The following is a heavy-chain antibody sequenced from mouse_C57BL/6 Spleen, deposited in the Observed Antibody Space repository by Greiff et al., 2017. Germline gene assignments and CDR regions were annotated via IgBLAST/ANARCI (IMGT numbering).Heavy chain of an antibody. J-gene: IGHJ2*01. CDR2: INPGSGGT. CDR1: GYAFTNYL. CDR3: ARDSYFDY. V-gene: IGHV1-54*01. Sequence: QVQLKESGAELVRPGTSVKVSCKASGYAFTNYLIEWVKQRPGQGLEWIGVINPGSGGTNYNEKFKGKATLTADKSSSTAYMQLSSLTSEDSAVYFCARDSYFDYWGQGTTLTVSS.